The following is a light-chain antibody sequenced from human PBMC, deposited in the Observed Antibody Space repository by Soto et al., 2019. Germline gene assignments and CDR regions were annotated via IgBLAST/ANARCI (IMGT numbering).Light chain of an antibody. V-gene: IGLV2-8*01. CDR1: ISDVGGYNY. J-gene: IGLJ1*01. Sequence: QSVLTQPPSASGSPGQSVTISCTGTISDVGGYNYVAWYQQHPGKAPKLMIYEVNKRPSGVPDRFSGSESGSTASLTVSGLQAEDEADYYCSSYAGSSTYVFGTGTKVTVL. CDR2: EVN. CDR3: SSYAGSSTYV.